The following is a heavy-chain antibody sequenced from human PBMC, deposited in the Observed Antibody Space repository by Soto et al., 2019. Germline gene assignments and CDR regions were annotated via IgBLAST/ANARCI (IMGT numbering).Heavy chain of an antibody. Sequence: GGSLRLSCAASGFTFSSYGMHWVRQAPGKGLEWVAVIWYDGSNKYYADSVKGRFTISRDNSKNTLYLQMNSLRAEDTAVYYCARDEHTRWNDNSFGWFDPWGQGTLVTVSS. J-gene: IGHJ5*02. D-gene: IGHD1-1*01. CDR3: ARDEHTRWNDNSFGWFDP. CDR2: IWYDGSNK. V-gene: IGHV3-33*01. CDR1: GFTFSSYG.